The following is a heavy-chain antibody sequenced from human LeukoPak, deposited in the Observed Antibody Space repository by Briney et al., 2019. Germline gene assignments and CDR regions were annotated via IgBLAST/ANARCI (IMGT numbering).Heavy chain of an antibody. Sequence: SETLSLTCAVYGGSFSGYYWSWIRQPPGKGLEWIGEINHSGSTNYNPSLKSRLTISVDTSKNQFSLKLSSVTAADTAVYYCARDGVRYGDYGFDYWRQGTLVAVSS. CDR3: ARDGVRYGDYGFDY. CDR1: GGSFSGYY. J-gene: IGHJ4*02. V-gene: IGHV4-34*01. D-gene: IGHD4-17*01. CDR2: INHSGST.